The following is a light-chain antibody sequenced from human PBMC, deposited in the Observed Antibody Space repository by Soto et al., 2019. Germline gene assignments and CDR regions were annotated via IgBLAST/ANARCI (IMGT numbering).Light chain of an antibody. V-gene: IGKV3D-15*01. Sequence: EVVMTQSPATVSVSPGERTSLSCRASQSIGTNLGWYQQKPGQAPRRLIIKTSIRAAGVPARFRGSGSGTEFTLTISSLQSEDIAVYYCQQYADWPLTFGGGTKVDIK. J-gene: IGKJ4*01. CDR2: KTS. CDR1: QSIGTN. CDR3: QQYADWPLT.